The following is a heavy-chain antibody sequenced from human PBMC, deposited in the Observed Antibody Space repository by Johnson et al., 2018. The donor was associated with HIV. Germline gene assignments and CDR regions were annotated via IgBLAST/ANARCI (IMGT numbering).Heavy chain of an antibody. Sequence: VQLVESGGGLVQPGRSLRLSCAASGFTFDDYAMHWVRQAPGKGLEWVSGISWNSGSIGYAASVKGRFTISSDNAKNSLYLQMNSLRAEDTAVYYCAKDRSGWYEVGPYDAFDIWGQGTMVTVSS. CDR2: ISWNSGSI. D-gene: IGHD6-19*01. CDR3: AKDRSGWYEVGPYDAFDI. J-gene: IGHJ3*02. CDR1: GFTFDDYA. V-gene: IGHV3-9*01.